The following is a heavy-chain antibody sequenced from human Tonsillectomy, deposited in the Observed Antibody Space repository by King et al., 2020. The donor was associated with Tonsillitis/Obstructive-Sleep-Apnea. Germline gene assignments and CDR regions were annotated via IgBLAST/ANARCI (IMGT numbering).Heavy chain of an antibody. V-gene: IGHV3-48*03. CDR1: GFTFSSYE. Sequence: VQLVESGGGLVQPGGSLRLSCAASGFTFSSYEMNWVRQAPGKGLEWVSYISSSGSTIYYADSVKGRFTISRDNAKNSLYLQMNSLRAEDTAVYYCARERIGRYYDILTGYYGSGGMDVWGQGTTVTVSS. J-gene: IGHJ6*02. CDR2: ISSSGSTI. D-gene: IGHD3-9*01. CDR3: ARERIGRYYDILTGYYGSGGMDV.